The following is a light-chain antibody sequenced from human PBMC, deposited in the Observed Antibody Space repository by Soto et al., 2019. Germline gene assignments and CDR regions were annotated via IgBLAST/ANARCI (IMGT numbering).Light chain of an antibody. CDR3: QKYSKAPWT. J-gene: IGKJ1*01. CDR1: QSITTW. CDR2: DVS. Sequence: DIQMTQSPSTVSAYVGDSVTITCRASQSITTWLAWYQQRPGKAPKLLIYDVSSLQSGVSSRFRGSGSGTDFILTINNLQPEDVATYYCQKYSKAPWTFGQGTKVDIK. V-gene: IGKV1-5*01.